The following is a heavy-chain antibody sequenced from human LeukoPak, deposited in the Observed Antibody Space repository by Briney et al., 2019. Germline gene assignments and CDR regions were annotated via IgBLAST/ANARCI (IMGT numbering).Heavy chain of an antibody. CDR3: ARGHPLDWFDP. J-gene: IGHJ5*02. Sequence: SETLSLTCTVSGGFISTYYWSWIRQPPGKGLEWIGYIYYSGSTNYNPSLKSRVTISVDTSKNQFSLKLSSVTAADTAVYYCARGHPLDWFDPWGQGTLVTVSS. CDR2: IYYSGST. V-gene: IGHV4-59*08. CDR1: GGFISTYY. D-gene: IGHD3-3*02.